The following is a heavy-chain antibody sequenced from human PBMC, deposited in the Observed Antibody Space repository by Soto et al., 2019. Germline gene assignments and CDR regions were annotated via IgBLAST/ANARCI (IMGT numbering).Heavy chain of an antibody. D-gene: IGHD1-26*01. CDR3: ARGEVLQSSTDY. J-gene: IGHJ4*02. Sequence: EVQLVESGGGLVQPGGSLRLSCAAPGFTVSSNYMSWVRQAPGKGLEWVSVIYSGGSTYYADSVKGRFTISRHNSNNTLYLQINSLRPEDTAVYYCARGEVLQSSTDYWGQGTLVTVSS. V-gene: IGHV3-53*04. CDR2: IYSGGST. CDR1: GFTVSSNY.